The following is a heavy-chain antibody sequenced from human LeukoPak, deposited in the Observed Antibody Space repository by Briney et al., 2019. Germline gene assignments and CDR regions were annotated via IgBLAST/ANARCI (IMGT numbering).Heavy chain of an antibody. CDR1: GGSISSSNW. J-gene: IGHJ4*02. CDR3: ARVWYSGSYADY. CDR2: IYHSGST. D-gene: IGHD1-26*01. V-gene: IGHV4-4*02. Sequence: SETLSLTCAVSGGSISSSNWWSWVRQSPGKGLEWIGEIYHSGSTNYNPSLKSRVTISVDKSKNQFSLKLSSVTAADTAVYYCARVWYSGSYADYWGQGTLVTVSS.